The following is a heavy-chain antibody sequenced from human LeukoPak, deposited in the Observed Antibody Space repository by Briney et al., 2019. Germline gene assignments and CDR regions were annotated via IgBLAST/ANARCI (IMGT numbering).Heavy chain of an antibody. CDR2: INADGSTT. CDR3: ARDRGRYYDSRGFYWGYYFDS. J-gene: IGHJ4*02. CDR1: GFTFSTYW. V-gene: IGHV3-74*01. Sequence: GGSLRLSCAASGFTFSTYWMHWVRQAPLKGLVWVSRINADGSTTNYADSVKGRFTISRDNSKDTLYLQMSSVRVDDTAVYYCARDRGRYYDSRGFYWGYYFDSWGQGILVTVST. D-gene: IGHD3-22*01.